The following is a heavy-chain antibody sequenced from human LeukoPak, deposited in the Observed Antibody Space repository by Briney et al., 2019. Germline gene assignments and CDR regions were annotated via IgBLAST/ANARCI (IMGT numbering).Heavy chain of an antibody. V-gene: IGHV1-2*02. CDR3: ARVPLYYYGSGSYQVFDY. Sequence: ASVKVSCKASGYTFTSYAMNWVRQAPGQGLEWMGWINPNSGGTNYAQKFQGRVTMTRDTSISTAYMELSRLRSDDTAVYYCARVPLYYYGSGSYQVFDYWGQGTLVTVSS. CDR1: GYTFTSYA. CDR2: INPNSGGT. D-gene: IGHD3-10*01. J-gene: IGHJ4*02.